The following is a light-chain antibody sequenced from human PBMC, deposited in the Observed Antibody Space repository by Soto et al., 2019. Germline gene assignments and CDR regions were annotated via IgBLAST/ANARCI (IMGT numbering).Light chain of an antibody. V-gene: IGLV1-40*01. J-gene: IGLJ3*02. CDR3: QSYDSSLSGAV. CDR1: SSNIGAGYD. CDR2: GNS. Sequence: QSVLTQPPSVSGAPGQRVTISCTGSSSNIGAGYDVHWYQQLPGTAPKLLIYGNSNRPSGVPDRFSGSNSGTSASLAITGLQADDEADYYCQSYDSSLSGAVVGGGTKLTVL.